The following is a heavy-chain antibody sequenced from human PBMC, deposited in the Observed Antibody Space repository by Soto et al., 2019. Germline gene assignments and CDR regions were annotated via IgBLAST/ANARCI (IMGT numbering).Heavy chain of an antibody. D-gene: IGHD3-22*01. CDR3: ARGLQKITMTPFDI. Sequence: PGQSLKISFKCSRSTFPIYWIGWVRQMPGKGLEWMGNIYPGDSDIRYSPSFQGQVTISVDKSITTAYLQWSSLKATDTAMYYCARGLQKITMTPFDIWGQGTMVTVSS. CDR2: IYPGDSDI. J-gene: IGHJ3*02. V-gene: IGHV5-51*01. CDR1: RSTFPIYW.